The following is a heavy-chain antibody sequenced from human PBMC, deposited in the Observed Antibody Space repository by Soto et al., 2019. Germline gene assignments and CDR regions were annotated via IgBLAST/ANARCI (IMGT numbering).Heavy chain of an antibody. Sequence: QVQLVQSGAEVKKPGASVKVSCKVSGYTFTSYAMHWVRQAPGQRLEWMGWINAGNGNTKYSQKFQGRVTITRDTSASTAYMELSSLRSEDTAVYYCARDGATIFGVANNNWFDPWGQGTLVTVSS. V-gene: IGHV1-3*01. CDR2: INAGNGNT. J-gene: IGHJ5*02. CDR3: ARDGATIFGVANNNWFDP. CDR1: GYTFTSYA. D-gene: IGHD3-3*01.